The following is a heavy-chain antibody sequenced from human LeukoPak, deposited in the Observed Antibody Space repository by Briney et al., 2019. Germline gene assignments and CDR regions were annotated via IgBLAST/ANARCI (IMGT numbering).Heavy chain of an antibody. J-gene: IGHJ4*02. V-gene: IGHV1-46*01. Sequence: ASVKVSCKASGYSLTSYFMHWVRQAPGQGLEWVGGINPSGDGTSYTQKFQGRVTMTRDMSTSTVFMELTSLRSEDTAVYFCAREPPATGYYDYWGQGTLVTVSS. CDR3: AREPPATGYYDY. CDR1: GYSLTSYF. CDR2: INPSGDGT. D-gene: IGHD3-9*01.